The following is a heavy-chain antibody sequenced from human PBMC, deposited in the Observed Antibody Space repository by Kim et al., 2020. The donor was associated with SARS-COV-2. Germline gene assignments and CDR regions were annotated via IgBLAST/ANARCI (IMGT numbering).Heavy chain of an antibody. J-gene: IGHJ2*01. Sequence: GGSLRLSCAASAFTFSSYAMHWVRQAPGKGLEWVAVISYDGSNKYYADSVKGRFTISRDNSKNTLYLQMNSLRAEDTAVYYCARERGQGDGFYWYFDLWGRGTLVTVSS. CDR2: ISYDGSNK. V-gene: IGHV3-30*04. CDR1: AFTFSSYA. CDR3: ARERGQGDGFYWYFDL. D-gene: IGHD1-26*01.